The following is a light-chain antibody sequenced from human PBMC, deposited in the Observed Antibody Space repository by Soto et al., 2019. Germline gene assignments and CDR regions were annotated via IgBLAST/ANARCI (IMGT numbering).Light chain of an antibody. Sequence: EIVLTQSPGTLSLSPWEIATLSCRASQSVRNNYLAWYQQRPGQAPRLLIYAASSRATGIPDRFSGSGSGTDFTLTISRLEPEDFAVHYCQQYGTSPRRLGQGTKV. V-gene: IGKV3-20*01. J-gene: IGKJ1*01. CDR2: AAS. CDR3: QQYGTSPRR. CDR1: QSVRNNY.